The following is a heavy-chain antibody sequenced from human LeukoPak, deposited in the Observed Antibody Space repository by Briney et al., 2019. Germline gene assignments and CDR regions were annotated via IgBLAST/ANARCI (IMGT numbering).Heavy chain of an antibody. Sequence: SETLSLTCAVYGGSFSGYYWSWIRQPPGKGLEWIGEINHSGSTNYNPSLKSRVTISVDASKNQFSLKLSSVTAADTAVYYCASLRSARHYYYYYMDVWGKGTTVTVSS. CDR1: GGSFSGYY. J-gene: IGHJ6*03. CDR3: ASLRSARHYYYYYMDV. V-gene: IGHV4-34*01. CDR2: INHSGST. D-gene: IGHD3-3*01.